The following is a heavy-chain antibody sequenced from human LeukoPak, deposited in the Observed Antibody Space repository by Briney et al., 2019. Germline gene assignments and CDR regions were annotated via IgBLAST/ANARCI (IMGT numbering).Heavy chain of an antibody. Sequence: SETQSLTCTVSGGSISSYYWIWIRQPAGKGLEWIGRIYTSGSTNFNPSLRSRVTMSVDMSKNQFSLKLTSVTAADTAVYYCARRAGDAYYFDYWGQGTLVTVSS. CDR3: ARRAGDAYYFDY. CDR2: IYTSGST. V-gene: IGHV4-4*07. D-gene: IGHD3-16*01. CDR1: GGSISSYY. J-gene: IGHJ4*02.